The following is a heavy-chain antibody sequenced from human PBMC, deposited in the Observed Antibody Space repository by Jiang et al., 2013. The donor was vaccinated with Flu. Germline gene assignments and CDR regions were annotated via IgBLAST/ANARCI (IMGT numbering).Heavy chain of an antibody. CDR1: GGSISSYY. J-gene: IGHJ3*02. CDR3: ARVPGYSSGDFDAFDI. Sequence: LLKPSETLSLTCTVSGGSISSYYWSWIRQPPGKGLEWIGYIYYSGSTNYNPSLKSRVTISVDTSKNQFSLKLRSVTAADTAVYYCARVPGYSSGDFDAFDIWGQGTMVTVSS. V-gene: IGHV4-59*01. D-gene: IGHD6-19*01. CDR2: IYYSGST.